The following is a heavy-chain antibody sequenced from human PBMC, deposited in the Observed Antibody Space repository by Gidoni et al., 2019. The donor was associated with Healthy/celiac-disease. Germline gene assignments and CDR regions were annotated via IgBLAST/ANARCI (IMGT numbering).Heavy chain of an antibody. CDR3: ARVACSSTSCYNWYFDL. CDR2: ISAYNGNT. Sequence: QVQLVQSGAEVKKPGASVKVSCKASGYTFPIHGISWVRQAPGQGLEGMGWISAYNGNTNYAQKRQGRVTMTTDTSTSTDYMELRSLRSDDTAVYYCARVACSSTSCYNWYFDLWGRGTLVTVSS. CDR1: GYTFPIHG. V-gene: IGHV1-18*01. D-gene: IGHD2-2*02. J-gene: IGHJ2*01.